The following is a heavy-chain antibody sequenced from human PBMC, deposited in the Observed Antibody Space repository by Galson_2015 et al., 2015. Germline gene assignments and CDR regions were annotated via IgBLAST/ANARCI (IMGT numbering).Heavy chain of an antibody. CDR3: ARAPASSLYFDL. CDR1: GFTFSNYA. D-gene: IGHD3-10*01. V-gene: IGHV3-23*01. Sequence: SLRLSCAASGFTFSNYAMNWVRQAPGKGLEWVSALTGSGGSTYYADSVKGRFTISRDNSKNTLYLQMNSLRAEDTAVYYCARAPASSLYFDLWGRGTLVTVSS. CDR2: LTGSGGST. J-gene: IGHJ2*01.